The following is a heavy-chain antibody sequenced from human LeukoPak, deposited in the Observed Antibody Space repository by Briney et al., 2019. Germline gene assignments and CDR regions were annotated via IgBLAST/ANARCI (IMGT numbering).Heavy chain of an antibody. J-gene: IGHJ3*02. Sequence: GGSLRLSCAASGFTFSSYGMHWVRQAPGKGLEWVAVISYDGSNKYYADSVKGRFPISRDNSKNTLYLQMNSLRAEDTAVYYCAKPFFGDTAMVTDAFDIWGQGTMVTVSS. CDR2: ISYDGSNK. D-gene: IGHD5-18*01. CDR3: AKPFFGDTAMVTDAFDI. CDR1: GFTFSSYG. V-gene: IGHV3-30*18.